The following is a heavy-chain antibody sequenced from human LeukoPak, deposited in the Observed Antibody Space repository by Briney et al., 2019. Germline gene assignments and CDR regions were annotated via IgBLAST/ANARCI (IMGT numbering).Heavy chain of an antibody. CDR3: ARHRAVAGKYFDY. D-gene: IGHD3-10*01. CDR2: IYYSEST. V-gene: IGHV4-39*01. CDR1: GGSISSSGYY. J-gene: IGHJ4*02. Sequence: ASETLSLTCTVSGGSISSSGYYWGWIRQPPGKGLEWIGSIYYSESTYYNPSLKSRVTMSVDTSKYQFSLKVSSVTAADTAVYYCARHRAVAGKYFDYWGQGTLVTVSS.